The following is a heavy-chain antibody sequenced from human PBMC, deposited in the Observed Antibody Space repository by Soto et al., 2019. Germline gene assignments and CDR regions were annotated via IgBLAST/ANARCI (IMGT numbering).Heavy chain of an antibody. CDR2: INHKGGT. J-gene: IGHJ3*02. V-gene: IGHV4-34*01. Sequence: PSETLSLTCAVYGGSFSGYYWSWIRQPPGKGLEWIGEINHKGGTNYNPSLKSRVTISVDTSKNQFSLKLSSVTAADTAVYYCARVKVLRYFDWLTNAFDIWGQGTMVTVSS. CDR3: ARVKVLRYFDWLTNAFDI. CDR1: GGSFSGYY. D-gene: IGHD3-9*01.